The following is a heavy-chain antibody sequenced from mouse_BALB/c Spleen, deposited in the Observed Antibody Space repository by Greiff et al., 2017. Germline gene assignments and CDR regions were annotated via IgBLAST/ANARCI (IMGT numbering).Heavy chain of an antibody. CDR2: IYWDDDK. CDR3: ARTYYGNYGAMDY. J-gene: IGHJ4*01. V-gene: IGHV8-12*01. CDR1: GFSLSTSGMG. D-gene: IGHD2-10*01. Sequence: QVTLKESGPGILQPSQTLSLTCSFSGFSLSTSGMGVSWIRQPSGKGLEWLAHIYWDDDKRYNPSLKSRLTISKDTSSNQVFLKITSVDTADTATYYCARTYYGNYGAMDYWGQGTSVTVSS.